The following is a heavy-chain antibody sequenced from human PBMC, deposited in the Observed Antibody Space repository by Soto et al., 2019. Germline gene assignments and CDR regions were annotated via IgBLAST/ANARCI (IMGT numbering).Heavy chain of an antibody. V-gene: IGHV1-2*04. CDR2: INSNSGGT. Sequence: QVQLVQSGAEVEKPGASVKVSCKTSGYTFTDHYIHWVRQAPGQGLEWLGWINSNSGGTNYAQKFRGWVTMTRDTSMRTAYMEVTRLRSDDTAVYYCARGVGTSWFDPWGQVSLVTVSS. D-gene: IGHD2-2*01. CDR1: GYTFTDHY. J-gene: IGHJ5*02. CDR3: ARGVGTSWFDP.